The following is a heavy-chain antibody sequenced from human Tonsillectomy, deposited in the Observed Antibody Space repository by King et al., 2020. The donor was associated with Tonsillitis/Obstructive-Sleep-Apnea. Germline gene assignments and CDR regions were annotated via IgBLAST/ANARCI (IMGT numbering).Heavy chain of an antibody. CDR2: INPNSGGT. CDR3: ARGFHTTVTTLLDALDL. D-gene: IGHD4-17*01. CDR1: GYTFTDYY. J-gene: IGHJ3*01. Sequence: QLVQSGAEVKKPGASVKVSCKASGYTFTDYYLHWVRQAPGQGLEWMGRINPNSGGTNYAQKFQGRVTMTRDTSITAAYMDLTRLRADDTAVYYCARGFHTTVTTLLDALDLWGQGTMVTLSS. V-gene: IGHV1-2*06.